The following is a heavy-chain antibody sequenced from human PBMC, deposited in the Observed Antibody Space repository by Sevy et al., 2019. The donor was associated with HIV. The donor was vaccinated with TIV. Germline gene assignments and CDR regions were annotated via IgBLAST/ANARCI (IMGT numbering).Heavy chain of an antibody. CDR1: GFTFSDYC. CDR3: ARDKSYYYYGMDV. V-gene: IGHV3-11*01. Sequence: GGSLRLSCAASGFTFSDYCMSWIRQAPGKGLEWVSYISSSGSTIYYADSVKGRFTISRDNAKNSLYLQMNSLRAEDTAVYYCARDKSYYYYGMDVWGQGTTVTVSS. CDR2: ISSSGSTI. J-gene: IGHJ6*02.